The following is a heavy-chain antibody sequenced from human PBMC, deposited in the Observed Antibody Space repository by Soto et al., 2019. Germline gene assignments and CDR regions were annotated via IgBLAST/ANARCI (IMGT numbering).Heavy chain of an antibody. CDR2: IYHSGST. CDR1: GGSISSSNW. D-gene: IGHD5-12*01. V-gene: IGHV4-4*02. J-gene: IGHJ6*02. Sequence: PSETLSLTCAVSGGSISSSNWWSWVRQPPGKGLEWIGEIYHSGSTNYNPYLKSRVTISVDKSKNQFSLKLSSVTAADTAVYYCARRRGFPYYYGMDVWGQGTTVTVSS. CDR3: ARRRGFPYYYGMDV.